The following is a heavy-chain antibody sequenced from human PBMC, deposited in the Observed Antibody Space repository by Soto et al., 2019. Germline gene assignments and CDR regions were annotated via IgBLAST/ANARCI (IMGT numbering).Heavy chain of an antibody. CDR2: ISSSSSYI. V-gene: IGHV3-21*01. CDR1: GFTFSSYS. J-gene: IGHJ5*02. Sequence: EVQLVESGGGLVKPGGSLRLSCAASGFTFSSYSMNWVRQAPGKGLEWVSSISSSSSYIYYADSVKGRFTISRDNAKNSLYLQMNSLRAEDTAVYYCARALVPAAMPHWFDPWGQGTLVTVSS. D-gene: IGHD2-2*01. CDR3: ARALVPAAMPHWFDP.